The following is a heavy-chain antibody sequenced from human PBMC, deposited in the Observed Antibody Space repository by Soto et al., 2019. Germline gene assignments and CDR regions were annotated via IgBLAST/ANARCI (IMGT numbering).Heavy chain of an antibody. CDR3: ARKPGGYCSGGSCHRYVSYYFDY. D-gene: IGHD2-15*01. J-gene: IGHJ4*02. CDR1: CGSFSGFY. V-gene: IGHV4-34*01. Sequence: SETLSLTCAVYCGSFSGFYWSWIRQPPGKGLEWIGEINHSGSTNYNPSLKSRVTISVDTSKNQFSLKLSSVTAADTAVYYCARKPGGYCSGGSCHRYVSYYFDYWGQGTLVTVSS. CDR2: INHSGST.